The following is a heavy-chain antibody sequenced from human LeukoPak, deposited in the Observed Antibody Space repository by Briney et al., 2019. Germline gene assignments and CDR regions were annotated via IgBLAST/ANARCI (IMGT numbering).Heavy chain of an antibody. V-gene: IGHV3-21*01. CDR1: GFTFSSYS. D-gene: IGHD3-22*01. Sequence: PGGSPRLSCAASGFTFSSYSMNWVRQAPGKGLELVSSISGSSSYIYYADSVTGRFSISRDNAKNSLYLQMNSLRAEDTAVYYCARGFPYYYDTSGYFFDYWGQGTLVTVSS. J-gene: IGHJ4*02. CDR3: ARGFPYYYDTSGYFFDY. CDR2: ISGSSSYI.